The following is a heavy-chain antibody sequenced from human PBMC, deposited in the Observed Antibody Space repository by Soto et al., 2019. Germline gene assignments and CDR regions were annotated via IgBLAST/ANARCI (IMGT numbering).Heavy chain of an antibody. CDR1: GFSLSNARMC. CDR2: IFSNDEK. J-gene: IGHJ6*03. CDR3: ARMVMEWQRFYPYYYDYMDV. Sequence: HVTLKESGPVLVKPTETLTLTCTVSGFSLSNARMCVSWIRQPPGKALEWLSLIFSNDEKSYSTSLKSRPTSPTDTPKSQVALTMTHLDPGDTATYYCARMVMEWQRFYPYYYDYMDVGGKGTTVTVSS. V-gene: IGHV2-26*01. D-gene: IGHD5-12*01.